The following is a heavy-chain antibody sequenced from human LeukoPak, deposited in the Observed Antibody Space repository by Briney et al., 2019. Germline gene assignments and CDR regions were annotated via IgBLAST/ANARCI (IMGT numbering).Heavy chain of an antibody. CDR2: IYSGGST. CDR1: GFTVSSNY. V-gene: IGHV3-53*01. Sequence: GGSLRLSCAASGFTVSSNYMSWVRQAPGKGLEWVSVIYSGGSTYYADSVKGRFTISRDNSKNTLYLQMNSLRAEDTAVYYCARGGSTRLRDYYYGMDVWGQGTTVTVSS. CDR3: ARGGSTRLRDYYYGMDV. J-gene: IGHJ6*02. D-gene: IGHD4-17*01.